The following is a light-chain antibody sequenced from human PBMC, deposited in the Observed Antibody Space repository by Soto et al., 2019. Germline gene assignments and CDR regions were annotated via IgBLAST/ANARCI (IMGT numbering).Light chain of an antibody. V-gene: IGLV1-47*01. CDR3: EAWDDSLSGHWV. J-gene: IGLJ3*02. Sequence: QSVLTQPPSASGTPGQRVTISCSGSSSNIGSNYVYWYQQLPGTAPKLLIYRNNQRPSGVPDRFSGSKSGTSASLAISGLRSEDEADYYCEAWDDSLSGHWVFGGGTKLTVL. CDR2: RNN. CDR1: SSNIGSNY.